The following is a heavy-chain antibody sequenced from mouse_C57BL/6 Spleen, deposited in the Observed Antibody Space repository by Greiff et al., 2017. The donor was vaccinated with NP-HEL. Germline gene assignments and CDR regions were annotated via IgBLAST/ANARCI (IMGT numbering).Heavy chain of an antibody. CDR2: IYPGDGDT. J-gene: IGHJ1*03. V-gene: IGHV1-80*01. CDR1: GYAFSSYW. CDR3: ASSGYDGYYGYFDV. Sequence: QVQLKQSGAELVKPGASVKISCKASGYAFSSYWMNWVKQRPGKGLEWIGQIYPGDGDTNYNGKFKGKATLTADKSSSTAYMQLSSLTSEDSAVYFCASSGYDGYYGYFDVWGTGTTVTVSS. D-gene: IGHD2-3*01.